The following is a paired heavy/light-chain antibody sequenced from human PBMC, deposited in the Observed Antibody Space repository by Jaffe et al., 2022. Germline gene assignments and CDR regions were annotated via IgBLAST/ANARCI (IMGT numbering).Light chain of an antibody. CDR3: QQRSNWPPKIT. J-gene: IGKJ3*01. V-gene: IGKV3-11*01. CDR1: QSVSSY. CDR2: DAS. Sequence: EIVLTQSPATLSLSPGERATLSCRASQSVSSYLAWYQQKPGQAPRLLIYDASNRATGIPARFSGSGSGTDFTLTISSLEPEDFAVYYCQQRSNWPPKITFGPGTKVDIK.
Heavy chain of an antibody. CDR1: GGSISSSNW. V-gene: IGHV4-4*02. J-gene: IGHJ6*03. CDR3: AKDRTYCGGDCYLGSYMDV. CDR2: IYHSGST. D-gene: IGHD2-21*01. Sequence: QVQLQESGPGLVKPSGTLSLTCAVSGGSISSSNWWSWIRQPPGKGLEWIGEIYHSGSTNYNPSLKSRVTISVDKSKNQFSLKLSSVTAADTAVYYCAKDRTYCGGDCYLGSYMDVWGKGTTVTVSS.